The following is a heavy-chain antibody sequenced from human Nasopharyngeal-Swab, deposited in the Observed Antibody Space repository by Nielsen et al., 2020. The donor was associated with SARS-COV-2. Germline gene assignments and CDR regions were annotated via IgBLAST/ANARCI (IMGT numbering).Heavy chain of an antibody. CDR2: ISSSGSTI. V-gene: IGHV3-11*04. D-gene: IGHD3-3*01. J-gene: IGHJ6*03. CDR3: ARDGLFYDFWSEYYYYYYMDV. Sequence: LSLTCAASGFTFSDYYMSWIRQAPGKGLEWVSYISSSGSTIYYADSVKGRFTISRDNAKNSLYLQMNSLRAEDTAVYYCARDGLFYDFWSEYYYYYYMDVWGKGTTVTVSS. CDR1: GFTFSDYY.